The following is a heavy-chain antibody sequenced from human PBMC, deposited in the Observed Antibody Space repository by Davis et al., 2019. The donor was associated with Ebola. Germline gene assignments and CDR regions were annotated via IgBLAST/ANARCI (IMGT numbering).Heavy chain of an antibody. CDR3: ASVEVWAY. Sequence: GESLKISCAASGFTFSSYGMHWVRQAPGKGLEWVAVISYDGSNKYYADSVKGRFTISRDNSKNTLYLQMNSLRAEDTAVYYCASVEVWAYWGQGTLVTVSS. CDR1: GFTFSSYG. J-gene: IGHJ4*02. D-gene: IGHD7-27*01. V-gene: IGHV3-30*03. CDR2: ISYDGSNK.